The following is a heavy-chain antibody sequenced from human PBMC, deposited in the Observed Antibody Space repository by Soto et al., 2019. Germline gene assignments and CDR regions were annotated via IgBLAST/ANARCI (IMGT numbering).Heavy chain of an antibody. CDR3: VRDDAFDL. J-gene: IGHJ3*01. V-gene: IGHV3-9*01. CDR1: GFTFDAYP. Sequence: VQLVESGGGLVQPGRSLRLSCAASGFTFDAYPMHWVRQAPGKGLEWVAGLAWDGGSIEYVDSVEGRFTISRDNPKNSLNLQMSSLRDEDTALYYCVRDDAFDLWGQGTQVTVSS. CDR2: LAWDGGSI.